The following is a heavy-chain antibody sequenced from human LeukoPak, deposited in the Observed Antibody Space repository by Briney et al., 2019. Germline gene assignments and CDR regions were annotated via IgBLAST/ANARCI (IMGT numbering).Heavy chain of an antibody. CDR3: AYSGTYYNPPFQY. V-gene: IGHV5-51*01. Sequence: KVSCKASGYTFTSYGISWVRQAPGQGLEWMGIIYPGNSDTKYSPSFQGQVTMSVDRSISTAYLQWSSLKASDTAMYYCAYSGTYYNPPFQYWGQGTLVTVSS. CDR1: GYTFTSYG. CDR2: IYPGNSDT. D-gene: IGHD3-10*01. J-gene: IGHJ4*02.